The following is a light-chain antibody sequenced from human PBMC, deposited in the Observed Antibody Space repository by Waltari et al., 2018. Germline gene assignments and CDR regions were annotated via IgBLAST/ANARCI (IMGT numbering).Light chain of an antibody. CDR1: QSVGAY. J-gene: IGKJ2*01. Sequence: EIVLTQSPASLSLSPGERATLSCRASQSVGAYLGWYQQKPGQAPRLLIYDASTRATGIPVRFSGSGSGTDFILTISSLEPEDFAVYYCQQRFNWPNTFGQGTKLEIK. CDR3: QQRFNWPNT. CDR2: DAS. V-gene: IGKV3-11*01.